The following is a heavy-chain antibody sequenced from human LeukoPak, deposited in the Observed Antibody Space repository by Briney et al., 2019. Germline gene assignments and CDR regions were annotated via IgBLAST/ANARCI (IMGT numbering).Heavy chain of an antibody. V-gene: IGHV3-43*02. D-gene: IGHD1-26*01. CDR1: GFTFDDYA. CDR2: ISGDGGST. J-gene: IGHJ4*02. CDR3: ATFRTRVGATED. Sequence: PGGSLRLSCAASGFTFDDYAMHWVRQAPGKGLEWVSLISGDGGSTYYADSVKGRFTISRDNSKNSLYLQMNSLRTEDTALYYCATFRTRVGATEDWGQGTLVTVSS.